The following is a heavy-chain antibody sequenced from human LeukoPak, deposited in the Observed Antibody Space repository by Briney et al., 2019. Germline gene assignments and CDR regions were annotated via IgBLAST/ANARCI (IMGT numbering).Heavy chain of an antibody. Sequence: GGSLRLSCAASGFTFSSYEMNWVRQAPGKGLEWVSYISSSGSTIYYADSVKGRFTISRDNAKNSLYLQMNSLRAEDTAVYYCARGGMATISFWFDPWGQGTLVTVSS. D-gene: IGHD5-24*01. CDR3: ARGGMATISFWFDP. CDR2: ISSSGSTI. J-gene: IGHJ5*02. CDR1: GFTFSSYE. V-gene: IGHV3-48*03.